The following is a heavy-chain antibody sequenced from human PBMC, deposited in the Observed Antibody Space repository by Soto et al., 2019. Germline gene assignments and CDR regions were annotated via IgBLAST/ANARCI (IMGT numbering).Heavy chain of an antibody. J-gene: IGHJ6*02. CDR2: IYYSGST. CDR1: GGSISGGDYY. V-gene: IGHV4-30-4*01. Sequence: SETLSLTCTVSGGSISGGDYYWSWIRQPPGKGLEWIGYIYYSGSTYYNPSLKSRVTISVDTSKNQFSLKLSSVTAADTAVYYCARGGSGGYYYYYGMDVWGQGTTVTVSS. D-gene: IGHD2-15*01. CDR3: ARGGSGGYYYYYGMDV.